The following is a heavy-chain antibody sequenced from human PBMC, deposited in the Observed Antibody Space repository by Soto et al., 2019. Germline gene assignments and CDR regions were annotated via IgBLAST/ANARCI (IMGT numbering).Heavy chain of an antibody. D-gene: IGHD3-22*01. Sequence: ASVKVSCKASGYTFISYAIHWVRQAPGQRLEWMGWINAGNGNTKYSQKFQGRVTITRDTSASTAYMELSSLRSEDTAVYYCARDISYYDSSGPFDYWGQGTLVT. CDR3: ARDISYYDSSGPFDY. J-gene: IGHJ4*02. CDR1: GYTFISYA. CDR2: INAGNGNT. V-gene: IGHV1-3*01.